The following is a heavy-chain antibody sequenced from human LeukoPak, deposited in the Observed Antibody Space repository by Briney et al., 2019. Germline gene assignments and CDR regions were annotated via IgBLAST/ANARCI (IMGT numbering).Heavy chain of an antibody. Sequence: GWSLRLPCAASGFSFSSYGIHWVRQAPRTPLEWVAVISHEGSYQNYADSVKGRFTISRDNSKNMVFLQMNSLNAEDAAVYYCSRSREQWQVLDYWGQGTLVTVSS. CDR1: GFSFSSYG. CDR3: SRSREQWQVLDY. CDR2: ISHEGSYQ. D-gene: IGHD6-19*01. J-gene: IGHJ4*02. V-gene: IGHV3-30*03.